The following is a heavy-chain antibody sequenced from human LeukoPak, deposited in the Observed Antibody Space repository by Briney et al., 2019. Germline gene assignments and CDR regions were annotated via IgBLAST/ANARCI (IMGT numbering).Heavy chain of an antibody. J-gene: IGHJ3*02. CDR1: GFTFSSYW. Sequence: PGGSLRLSCAASGFTFSSYWMSWVRKAPGKGLEWVANIKQDGSEKYYVDSVKGRFTISRDNSKNTLYLQMNSLRAEDTAVYYCAKDREYSSGPDAFDIWGQGTMVTVSS. CDR2: IKQDGSEK. V-gene: IGHV3-7*01. CDR3: AKDREYSSGPDAFDI. D-gene: IGHD6-19*01.